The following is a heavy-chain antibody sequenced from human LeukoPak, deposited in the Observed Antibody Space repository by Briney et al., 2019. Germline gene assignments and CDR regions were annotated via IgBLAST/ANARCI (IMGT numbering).Heavy chain of an antibody. V-gene: IGHV1-46*01. CDR2: INPIGGST. J-gene: IGHJ4*02. CDR3: ARVYDFWSGYWDY. CDR1: GYTFTSYY. Sequence: ASVKVSCKASGYTFTSYYMHWVRQAPGQGLEWTGIINPIGGSTTYAQKFQGRVTMTRDTSTRTVFMELSSLRSEDTAVYYCARVYDFWSGYWDYWGQGTLVTVSS. D-gene: IGHD3-3*01.